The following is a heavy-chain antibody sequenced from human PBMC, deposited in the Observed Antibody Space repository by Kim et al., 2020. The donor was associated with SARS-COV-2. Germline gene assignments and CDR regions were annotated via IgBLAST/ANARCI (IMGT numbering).Heavy chain of an antibody. J-gene: IGHJ6*01. V-gene: IGHV4-34*01. CDR2: INHSGST. D-gene: IGHD5-12*01. CDR3: ARVRSEVARENYYYYGMDV. CDR1: GGSFSGYY. Sequence: SETLSLSCAVYGGSFSGYYWSWIRQPPGKGLEWIGEINHSGSTNYNPSLKSRVTISVDTSKNQFSLKLSSVTAADTAVYYCARVRSEVARENYYYYGMDVWGQGTTVTVSS.